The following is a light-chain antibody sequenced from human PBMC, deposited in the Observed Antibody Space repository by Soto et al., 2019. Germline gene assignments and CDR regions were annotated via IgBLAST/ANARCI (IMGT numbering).Light chain of an antibody. Sequence: DIKMTQSPSILSAYVGDRVTITCRASQSINKWLAWYQQKPGKAPNLLISDASSLQSGVPSRFSGSGSGTEFTLTISGLQPQDFATYYCQQYNSLWTFGQGTKVDIK. CDR1: QSINKW. J-gene: IGKJ1*01. CDR3: QQYNSLWT. V-gene: IGKV1-5*01. CDR2: DAS.